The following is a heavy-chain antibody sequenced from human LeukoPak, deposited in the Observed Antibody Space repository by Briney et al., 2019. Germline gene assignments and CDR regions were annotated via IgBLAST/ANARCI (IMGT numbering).Heavy chain of an antibody. CDR3: ARAIAGGYFDH. D-gene: IGHD6-13*01. CDR1: GGSISSYY. Sequence: SETLSLTCTVSGGSISSYYWSWIRQPPGKGLEWIGYIYYSGSTNYNPSLESRVTISVDTSKNQFSLKLSSVTAADSAVYYCARAIAGGYFDHWGQGTLVTVSS. V-gene: IGHV4-59*01. CDR2: IYYSGST. J-gene: IGHJ4*02.